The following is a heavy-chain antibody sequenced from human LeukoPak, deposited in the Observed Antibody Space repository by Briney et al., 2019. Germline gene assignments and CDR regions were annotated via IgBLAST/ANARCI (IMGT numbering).Heavy chain of an antibody. V-gene: IGHV1-8*01. CDR3: AKYAAAGAYDRHSEIDS. D-gene: IGHD3-22*01. CDR2: MNPNSGNT. CDR1: GYTFTSYD. J-gene: IGHJ4*02. Sequence: ASVKVSCKASGYTFTSYDINWVRQATGQGLEWMGWMNPNSGNTGYAQKFQGRVTMTRNTSISTAYMELSSLRSEDTAVYYCAKYAAAGAYDRHSEIDSWGQGTLVTVSS.